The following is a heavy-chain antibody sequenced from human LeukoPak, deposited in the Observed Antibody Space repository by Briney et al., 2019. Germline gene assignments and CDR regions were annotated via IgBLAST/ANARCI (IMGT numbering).Heavy chain of an antibody. J-gene: IGHJ4*02. Sequence: ASVKVSCRASGGTFSSYAISWVRQAPGQGLEWMGGIIPIFGTANYAQKFQGRVTITTDESTSTAYMELSSLRSEDTAVYYCARRTGDNNWDYWGQGTLVTVSS. CDR2: IIPIFGTA. D-gene: IGHD7-27*01. CDR3: ARRTGDNNWDY. V-gene: IGHV1-69*05. CDR1: GGTFSSYA.